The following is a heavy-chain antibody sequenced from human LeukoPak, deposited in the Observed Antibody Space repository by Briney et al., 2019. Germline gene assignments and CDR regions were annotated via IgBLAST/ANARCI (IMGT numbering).Heavy chain of an antibody. J-gene: IGHJ4*02. CDR1: GFTVSSNY. D-gene: IGHD5-18*01. CDR3: ARGTSYGRRYFDY. Sequence: GGSLRLSCAASGFTVSSNYMSWVRQAPGKGLEWGSVIYSGGSTYYADSVKGRFTISRHNSKNTLYLQMNSLRAEDTAVYYCARGTSYGRRYFDYWGQGTLVTVSS. V-gene: IGHV3-53*04. CDR2: IYSGGST.